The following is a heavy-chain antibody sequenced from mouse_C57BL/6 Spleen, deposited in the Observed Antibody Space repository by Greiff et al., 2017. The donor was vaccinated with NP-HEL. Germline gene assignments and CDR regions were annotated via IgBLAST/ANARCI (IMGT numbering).Heavy chain of an antibody. V-gene: IGHV1-82*01. CDR3: ASWVSYYFDY. D-gene: IGHD4-1*01. CDR2: IYPGDGDT. Sequence: VQLVESGPELVKPGASVKISCKASGYAFSSSWMNWVKQRPGKGLEWIGRIYPGDGDTNYNGKFKGKATLTADKSSSTAYMQLSSLTSEDSAVYFCASWVSYYFDYWGQGTTLTVSS. CDR1: GYAFSSSW. J-gene: IGHJ2*01.